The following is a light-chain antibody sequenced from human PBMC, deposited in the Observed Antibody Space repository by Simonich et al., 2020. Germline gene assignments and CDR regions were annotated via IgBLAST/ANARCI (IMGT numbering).Light chain of an antibody. CDR3: QQANSFPYT. Sequence: DIQMTQSPSSVSASVGDRVTITCRASQGISSWVAWYQQKPGKTPKLLIYAASSLQSGVPSRFSGSGYGTDFTLTISSLQPEDFATYYCQQANSFPYTFGQGTKLEIK. CDR2: AAS. CDR1: QGISSW. V-gene: IGKV1-12*02. J-gene: IGKJ2*01.